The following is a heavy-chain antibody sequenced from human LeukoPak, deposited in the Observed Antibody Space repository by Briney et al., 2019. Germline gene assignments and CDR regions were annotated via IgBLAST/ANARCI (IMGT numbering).Heavy chain of an antibody. CDR1: GGSISSGGYS. D-gene: IGHD4-17*01. Sequence: SETLSLTCAVSGGSISSGGYSWSWIRQPPGKGLEWIGYIYHSGSTYYNPSLKSRVTISVDRSKNQFSLKLSSVTAADTAVYYCARGFYGDYGGFGYWGQGTLVTVSS. J-gene: IGHJ4*02. V-gene: IGHV4-30-2*01. CDR2: IYHSGST. CDR3: ARGFYGDYGGFGY.